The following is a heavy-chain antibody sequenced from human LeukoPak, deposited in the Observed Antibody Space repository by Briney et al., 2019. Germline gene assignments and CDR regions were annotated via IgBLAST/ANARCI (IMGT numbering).Heavy chain of an antibody. CDR1: GFTFSSYG. CDR3: AKDGGNWYDSEGNYLMRSYMDV. V-gene: IGHV3-23*01. CDR2: ISGSGGTT. J-gene: IGHJ6*03. D-gene: IGHD3-16*01. Sequence: SGGSLRLSCAASGFTFSSYGMSWVRQAPGKGLEWVSVISGSGGTTYYADSVKGRFTISRDNSKNTLYLQMNSLRVEDTAVYYCAKDGGNWYDSEGNYLMRSYMDVWGKGTTVTVSS.